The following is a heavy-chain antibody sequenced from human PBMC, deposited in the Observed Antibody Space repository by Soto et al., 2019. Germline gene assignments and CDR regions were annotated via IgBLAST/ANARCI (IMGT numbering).Heavy chain of an antibody. Sequence: QVQLQESGPGLVEPSQTLSLTCTVSGGSISSGDYFWGWIRQPPGKGLEWIAYIYYAGSTYYSPSLKSRLNISIDTSKNQFSLKLSSVTAADTAVYYCARISGGDYDYWGHGTLVTVSS. CDR3: ARISGGDYDY. V-gene: IGHV4-30-4*01. J-gene: IGHJ4*01. D-gene: IGHD2-21*02. CDR1: GGSISSGDYF. CDR2: IYYAGST.